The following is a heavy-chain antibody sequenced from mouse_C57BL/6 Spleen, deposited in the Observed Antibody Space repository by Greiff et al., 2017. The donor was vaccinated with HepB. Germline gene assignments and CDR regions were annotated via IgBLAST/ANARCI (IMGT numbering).Heavy chain of an antibody. D-gene: IGHD1-1*01. CDR1: GFTFNTYA. J-gene: IGHJ4*01. Sequence: EVHLVESGGGLVQPKGSLKLSCAASGFTFNTYAMHWVLQAPGKGLEWVARIRSKSGNSATYYADSGKDRFTIARDVSQSMFYLQMNNLNTEDTAMYYCVRDQYYYGSCYAMDYWGQGTSVTVSS. CDR3: VRDQYYYGSCYAMDY. CDR2: IRSKSGNSAT. V-gene: IGHV10-3*01.